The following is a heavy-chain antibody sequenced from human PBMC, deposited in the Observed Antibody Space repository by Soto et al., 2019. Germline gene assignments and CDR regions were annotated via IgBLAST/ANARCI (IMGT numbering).Heavy chain of an antibody. CDR3: AHMTYWSGYFGY. J-gene: IGHJ4*02. V-gene: IGHV2-5*02. CDR2: IYWDDDK. CDR1: GFSLSTSGLG. Sequence: QITLKESGPTLVKPTQTLTLTCTFSGFSLSTSGLGVGWIRQPPGKALEWLALIYWDDDKRYSPSLKTRLTITKDTSKNQVVLKMTNMDPVDTATYYCAHMTYWSGYFGYWGQGTLVTVSS. D-gene: IGHD2-8*02.